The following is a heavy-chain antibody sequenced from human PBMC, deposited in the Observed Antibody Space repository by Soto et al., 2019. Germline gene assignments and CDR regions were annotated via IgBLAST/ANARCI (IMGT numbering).Heavy chain of an antibody. D-gene: IGHD2-2*01. V-gene: IGHV3-11*01. CDR2: ISNTGTTI. J-gene: IGHJ2*01. Sequence: SLRLSCTASGFTFNDFYMNWFRQAPGKGLEWISYISNTGTTIYYADSVKGRFTISRDTSKNSLFLQMNSLRGEDTALYYCARDLCSRSNCYPRWYFDLWGRGTLVTVSS. CDR3: ARDLCSRSNCYPRWYFDL. CDR1: GFTFNDFY.